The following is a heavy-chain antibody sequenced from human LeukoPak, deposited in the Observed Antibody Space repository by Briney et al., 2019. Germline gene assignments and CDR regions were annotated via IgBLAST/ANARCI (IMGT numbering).Heavy chain of an antibody. CDR2: IYTSGST. J-gene: IGHJ4*02. CDR1: GGSISSGSYY. Sequence: SETLSLTCTVSGGSISSGSYYWSWIRQPAGKGLEWIGRIYTSGSTNYNPSLKSRVTISVDTSKNQFSLKLSSVTAADTAVYYCARASVTIFGVVITLDYWGQGTLVTVSS. V-gene: IGHV4-61*02. D-gene: IGHD3-3*01. CDR3: ARASVTIFGVVITLDY.